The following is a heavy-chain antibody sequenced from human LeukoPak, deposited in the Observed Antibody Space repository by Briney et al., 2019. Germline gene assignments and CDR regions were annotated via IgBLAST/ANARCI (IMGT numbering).Heavy chain of an antibody. Sequence: SETLSLTCTVSGGSITTYYWSWIRQPAGKGLEWIGRIYSTGRTNYSPSLKSRVTMSVDTSKNHFSLRLGSVTAADTAVYYCARGPYSSSWYPLYFDYWGQGTLVTVSS. V-gene: IGHV4-4*07. CDR3: ARGPYSSSWYPLYFDY. D-gene: IGHD6-13*01. CDR1: GGSITTYY. CDR2: IYSTGRT. J-gene: IGHJ4*02.